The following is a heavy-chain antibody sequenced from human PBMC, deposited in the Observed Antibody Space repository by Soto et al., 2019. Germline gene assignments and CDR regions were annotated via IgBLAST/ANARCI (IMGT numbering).Heavy chain of an antibody. J-gene: IGHJ6*02. CDR2: IIPIIGTA. CDR1: GGTFSSYG. V-gene: IGHV1-69*12. CDR3: ARPTYYDFWSGYPTGYYYYGMDV. Sequence: QVQLVQSGAEVKKPGSSVKVSCKASGGTFSSYGISWVRQAPGQGLEWMGGIIPIIGTANYAQKFQGRVTITADESTSTADMELSSLRSEDTAVYYCARPTYYDFWSGYPTGYYYYGMDVWGQGTTVTVSS. D-gene: IGHD3-3*01.